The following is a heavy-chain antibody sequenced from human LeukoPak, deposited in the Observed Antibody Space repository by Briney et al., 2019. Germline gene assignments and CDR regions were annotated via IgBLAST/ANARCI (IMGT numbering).Heavy chain of an antibody. Sequence: GGSLRLSCAASGFTFSSYWMSWVRQAPGKGLEWVANIKQDGSEKYYVDSVKGRFTISRDNAKNSLYLQMNSLRAEGTAVYYCARDHPNEDFDYWGQGTLVTVSS. CDR2: IKQDGSEK. V-gene: IGHV3-7*04. J-gene: IGHJ4*02. CDR1: GFTFSSYW. CDR3: ARDHPNEDFDY.